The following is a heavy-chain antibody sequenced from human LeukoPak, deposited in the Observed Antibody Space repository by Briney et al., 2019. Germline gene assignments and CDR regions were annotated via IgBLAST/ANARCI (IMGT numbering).Heavy chain of an antibody. J-gene: IGHJ4*02. CDR3: ARRGWVVPAAINS. D-gene: IGHD2-2*02. CDR2: INHSGST. Sequence: SETLSLTCAVYGGSFSDYYWTWIRQPPGKGLEWIGEINHSGSTNYNPSLESRITISVDTSKNQFSLKLNSVTAADTAVYYCARRGWVVPAAINSWGQGTLVTVSS. V-gene: IGHV4-34*01. CDR1: GGSFSDYY.